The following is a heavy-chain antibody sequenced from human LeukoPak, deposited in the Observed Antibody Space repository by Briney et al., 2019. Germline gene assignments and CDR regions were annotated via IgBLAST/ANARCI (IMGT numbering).Heavy chain of an antibody. D-gene: IGHD6-19*01. V-gene: IGHV4-34*01. CDR2: INHSGST. Sequence: PSETLSLTCAVYGGSFSSYYWSWIRQPPGKGLEWIGEINHSGSTNYNPSLKSRVTMSVDTSKNQFSLKLSSVTAADTAVYYCARGSAVAGMDVWGKGTTVTVSS. J-gene: IGHJ6*04. CDR1: GGSFSSYY. CDR3: ARGSAVAGMDV.